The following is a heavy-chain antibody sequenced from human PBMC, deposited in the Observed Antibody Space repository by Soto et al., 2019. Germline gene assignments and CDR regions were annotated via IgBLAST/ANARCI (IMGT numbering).Heavy chain of an antibody. CDR1: GFTFSSYS. D-gene: IGHD7-27*01. Sequence: GGSLRLSCAASGFTFSSYSMNWVRQAPGKGLEWVSYISSSSTIYYADSVKGRFTISRDNAKNSLYLQMNSLRAEDTAVYYCARGPNWEFDYWGQGTLVTVSS. V-gene: IGHV3-48*04. CDR2: ISSSSTI. J-gene: IGHJ4*02. CDR3: ARGPNWEFDY.